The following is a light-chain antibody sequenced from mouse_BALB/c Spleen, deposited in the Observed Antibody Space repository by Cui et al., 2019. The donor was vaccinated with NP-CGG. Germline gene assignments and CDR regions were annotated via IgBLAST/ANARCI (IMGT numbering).Light chain of an antibody. J-gene: IGLJ1*01. CDR2: GTN. Sequence: QAVVTQESALTTSPGETVTLTCRSSTGAVTTSNYANWVQERPDHLFTGLIGGTNNRAPGVPARFSGSLIGDKAALTIIGAQTEDEAIYFYALWYSNHWVFGGGTKLTVL. CDR1: TGAVTTSNY. V-gene: IGLV1*01. CDR3: ALWYSNHWV.